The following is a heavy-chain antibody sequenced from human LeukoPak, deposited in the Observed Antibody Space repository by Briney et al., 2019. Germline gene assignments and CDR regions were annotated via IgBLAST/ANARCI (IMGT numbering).Heavy chain of an antibody. CDR3: ARGGYCSSTSCYADY. J-gene: IGHJ4*02. D-gene: IGHD2-2*01. CDR1: GFTFSSYA. V-gene: IGHV3-23*01. Sequence: GGSLTLSCAASGFTFSSYAMSCVRQAPGKGLEWVSAISGSGGSTDYADSVKGRFTISRDNAKNSLYLQMNSLRAEDTAVYYCARGGYCSSTSCYADYWGQGTLVTVSS. CDR2: ISGSGGST.